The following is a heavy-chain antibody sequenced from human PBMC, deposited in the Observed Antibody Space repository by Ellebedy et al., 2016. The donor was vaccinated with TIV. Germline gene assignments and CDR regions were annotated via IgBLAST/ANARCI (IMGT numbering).Heavy chain of an antibody. CDR1: GGTFSSDI. J-gene: IGHJ4*02. Sequence: AASVQVSCKASGGTFSSDIINWVRQAPGQGLEWMGRIIPKVALANYAQKFQVRVTLRADTATSTVSMEVRRLTSEDTAVYYCTRQIGYTFGMTPYENWGQGTLVTVAS. D-gene: IGHD5-12*01. V-gene: IGHV1-69*02. CDR3: TRQIGYTFGMTPYEN. CDR2: IIPKVALA.